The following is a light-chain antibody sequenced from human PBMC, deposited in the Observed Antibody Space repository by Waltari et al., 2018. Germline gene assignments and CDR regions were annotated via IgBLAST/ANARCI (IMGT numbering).Light chain of an antibody. CDR1: QSISSY. J-gene: IGKJ4*01. Sequence: DIQMTQSPSSLSASVGDRVTITCRASQSISSYLNWYQQKPGKAPKLLIYAASSLKSCVPSRFSGSGSGTDFTLTISSLQPEDFATYYCQQSYSTPLTFGGGTKVEIK. V-gene: IGKV1-39*01. CDR2: AAS. CDR3: QQSYSTPLT.